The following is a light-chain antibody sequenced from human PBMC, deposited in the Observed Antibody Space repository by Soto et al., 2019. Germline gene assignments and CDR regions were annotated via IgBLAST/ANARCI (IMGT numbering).Light chain of an antibody. CDR1: QSVSSY. J-gene: IGKJ1*01. CDR3: QQRSNWSWT. Sequence: EIVLTQSPATLSLSPGERATLSCRASQSVSSYLAWYQQKPGQAPRLLIYDASNRATGIPVRFSGSGSGTDFTLTISSLEPEDFAVYYCQQRSNWSWTFGQGTKVEIK. V-gene: IGKV3-11*01. CDR2: DAS.